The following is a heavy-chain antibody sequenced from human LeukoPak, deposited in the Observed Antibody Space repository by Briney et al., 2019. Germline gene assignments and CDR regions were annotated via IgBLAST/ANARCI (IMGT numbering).Heavy chain of an antibody. J-gene: IGHJ3*02. V-gene: IGHV1-18*01. CDR3: ARALKFYDYVWGSYRCDAFDI. Sequence: ASVKVSCKASGYTFTSYGISWVRQAPGQGLEWMGWISAYNGNTNYAQKLQGGVTMTTDTSTSTAYMELRSLRSDDTAVYYCARALKFYDYVWGSYRCDAFDIWGQGTMVTVSS. D-gene: IGHD3-16*02. CDR2: ISAYNGNT. CDR1: GYTFTSYG.